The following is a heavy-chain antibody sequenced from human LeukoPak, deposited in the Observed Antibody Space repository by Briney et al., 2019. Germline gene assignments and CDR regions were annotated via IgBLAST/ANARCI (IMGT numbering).Heavy chain of an antibody. V-gene: IGHV1-8*01. J-gene: IGHJ4*02. CDR2: MNPNSGNT. D-gene: IGHD1-26*01. CDR1: GYTFTSYD. CDR3: ARGSIVGATFDYFDY. Sequence: ASVKVSCKASGYTFTSYDINWVRQATGQGLEWMGWMNPNSGNTGYAQKFQGRVTMTRNTSISTAYMDLSRLRSDDTAVYYCARGSIVGATFDYFDYWGQGTLVTVS.